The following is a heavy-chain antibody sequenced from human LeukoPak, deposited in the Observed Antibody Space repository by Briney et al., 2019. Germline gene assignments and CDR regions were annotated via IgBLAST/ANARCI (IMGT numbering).Heavy chain of an antibody. D-gene: IGHD2-2*01. CDR3: AKDPLVSSQEYFDY. V-gene: IGHV3-23*01. J-gene: IGHJ4*02. CDR2: ISGSGGST. Sequence: PGGSLRLSCAASGFTFTSYAMSWVRQAPGKRLEWVSAISGSGGSTYYAESVKGRFTISRDNSKNTLYLQMNSLRAEDTAVYYCAKDPLVSSQEYFDYWGQGILVTVSS. CDR1: GFTFTSYA.